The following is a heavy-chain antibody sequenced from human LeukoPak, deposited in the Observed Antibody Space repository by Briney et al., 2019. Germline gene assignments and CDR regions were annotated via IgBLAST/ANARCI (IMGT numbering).Heavy chain of an antibody. V-gene: IGHV3-21*01. CDR1: GFTFSSYS. CDR3: ARVREDSSGYYDY. Sequence: GGSLRLSCAASGFTFSSYSMKWVRQAPGKGLEWVSSISSSSSYIYYADSVKGRFTISRDNAKNSLYLQMNSLRAEDTAVYYCARVREDSSGYYDYWGQGTLVTVSS. CDR2: ISSSSSYI. D-gene: IGHD3-22*01. J-gene: IGHJ4*02.